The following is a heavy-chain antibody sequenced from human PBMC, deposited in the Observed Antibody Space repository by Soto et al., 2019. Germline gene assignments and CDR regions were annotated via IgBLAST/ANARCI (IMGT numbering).Heavy chain of an antibody. CDR3: ARDSGYYPRGY. V-gene: IGHV3-66*01. D-gene: IGHD3-22*01. CDR1: GFTVSSNY. Sequence: GGSLRLSCAASGFTVSSNYMSWVRQAPGEGLEWVSVIYSGGSTYYADSVKGRFTISRDNSKNTLYLQMNSLRAEDTAVYYCARDSGYYPRGYWGQGTLVTVSS. CDR2: IYSGGST. J-gene: IGHJ4*02.